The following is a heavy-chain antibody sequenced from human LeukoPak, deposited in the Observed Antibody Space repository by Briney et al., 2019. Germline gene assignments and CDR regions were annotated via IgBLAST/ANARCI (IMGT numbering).Heavy chain of an antibody. CDR3: ARAVWFGELLSPTLDY. V-gene: IGHV1-2*02. J-gene: IGHJ4*02. CDR2: INPNSGGT. CDR1: GYTFTGYY. Sequence: TSVKVSCKASGYTFTGYYMHWVRQGPGQGLEWMGWINPNSGGTNYAQKFQGRVTMTRDTSISTAYMELSRLRSDDTAVYYCARAVWFGELLSPTLDYWGQGTLVTVSS. D-gene: IGHD3-10*01.